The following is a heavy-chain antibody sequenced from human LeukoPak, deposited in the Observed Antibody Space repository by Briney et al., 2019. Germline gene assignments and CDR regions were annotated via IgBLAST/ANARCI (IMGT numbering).Heavy chain of an antibody. CDR2: IYPSESNT. V-gene: IGHV5-51*01. Sequence: GESLKISCKGSGYSFTNYWIGGVRQMPGKGLEWMGSIYPSESNTRYSPSFQGQVPISADKSISTASLQWSSLKASDPAMYFCASHGDSYDSPYDYWGQGTLVTVSS. J-gene: IGHJ4*02. CDR1: GYSFTNYW. CDR3: ASHGDSYDSPYDY. D-gene: IGHD5-12*01.